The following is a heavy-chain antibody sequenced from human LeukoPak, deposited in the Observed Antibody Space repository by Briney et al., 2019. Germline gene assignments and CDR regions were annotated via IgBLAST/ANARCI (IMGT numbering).Heavy chain of an antibody. CDR2: IYYSGST. Sequence: PSETLSLTCGVSGGXISSYYWSWIRQPPGKGLEWIGYIYYSGSTNYNPSLKSRVTISVDTSKNQFSLKLSSVTAADTAVYYCAVLYYYDSSGYFDYWGQGTLVTVSS. J-gene: IGHJ4*02. CDR1: GGXISSYY. V-gene: IGHV4-59*08. CDR3: AVLYYYDSSGYFDY. D-gene: IGHD3-22*01.